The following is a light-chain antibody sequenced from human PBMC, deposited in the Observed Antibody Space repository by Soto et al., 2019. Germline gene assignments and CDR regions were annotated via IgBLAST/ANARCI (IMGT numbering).Light chain of an antibody. V-gene: IGKV3-15*01. Sequence: IVVKQSSPTLYVSPRERATISCRASQGIGDTLAWYQQKPGQAPRLLIYAASTGATGVPARFRGSGSGTESTLTISSLQFEDFAIYYCQQFNTWPPPITFGQGTRLEIK. J-gene: IGKJ5*01. CDR2: AAS. CDR1: QGIGDT. CDR3: QQFNTWPPPIT.